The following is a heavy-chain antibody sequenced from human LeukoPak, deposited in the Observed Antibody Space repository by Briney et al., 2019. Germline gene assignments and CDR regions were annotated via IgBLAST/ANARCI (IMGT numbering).Heavy chain of an antibody. CDR2: INPSGGST. Sequence: ASVKVSCKASGYTFTGYYMHWVRQAPGQGLEWMGIINPSGGSTSYAQKFQGRVTMTRDTSTSTVYMELSSLRSEDTAVYYCARNGYSSGWYLTGEYFQHWGQGTLVTVSS. CDR3: ARNGYSSGWYLTGEYFQH. CDR1: GYTFTGYY. J-gene: IGHJ1*01. V-gene: IGHV1-46*01. D-gene: IGHD6-19*01.